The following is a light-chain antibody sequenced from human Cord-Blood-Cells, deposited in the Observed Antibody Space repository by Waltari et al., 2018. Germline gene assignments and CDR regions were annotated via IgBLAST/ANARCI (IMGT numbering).Light chain of an antibody. CDR3: CSYAGSSTLNVV. CDR2: EVS. Sequence: QSALTQPASVSVSHGRSITIPGTGTSSDVGSYYLLSPYQQHPGKAPKLMIYEVSKRPSGVSNRFSSSKSGNTASLTISGLQADDEADYYCCSYAGSSTLNVVFGGGTKLTVL. CDR1: SSDVGSYYL. V-gene: IGLV2-23*02. J-gene: IGLJ2*01.